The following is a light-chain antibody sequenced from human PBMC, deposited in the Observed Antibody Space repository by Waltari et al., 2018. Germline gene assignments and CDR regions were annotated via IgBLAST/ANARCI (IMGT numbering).Light chain of an antibody. CDR3: QQYYSTPWT. Sequence: DIVMTQSPDSLAVSLGERAPITRTPTKSVLYSSNNKNYLAWYQQKPGQPHKLLIYWASTRESGVPDRFSGSGSGTDFTLTISSLQAEDVAVYYCQQYYSTPWTFGQGTKVEIK. V-gene: IGKV4-1*01. CDR1: KSVLYSSNNKNY. J-gene: IGKJ1*01. CDR2: WAS.